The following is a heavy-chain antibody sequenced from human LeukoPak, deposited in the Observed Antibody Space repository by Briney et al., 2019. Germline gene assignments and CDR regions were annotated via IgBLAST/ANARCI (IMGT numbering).Heavy chain of an antibody. Sequence: ASVKVSCKASGYTFTSYYMHWVRQAPGQGLEWMGIINPSGGSTSYAQKFQGRVTMTRDMSTSTVYMELSSLRSEDTAVYYCARGVHSSGYYVGFDYWGQGTLVTVSS. CDR3: ARGVHSSGYYVGFDY. CDR2: INPSGGST. CDR1: GYTFTSYY. D-gene: IGHD3-22*01. V-gene: IGHV1-46*01. J-gene: IGHJ4*02.